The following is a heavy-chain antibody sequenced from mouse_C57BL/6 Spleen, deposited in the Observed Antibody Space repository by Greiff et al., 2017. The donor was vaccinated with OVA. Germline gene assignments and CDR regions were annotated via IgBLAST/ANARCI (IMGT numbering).Heavy chain of an antibody. CDR3: ARGDYYGSSPFAY. D-gene: IGHD1-1*01. Sequence: VQLQQPGAELVKPGASVKLSCKASGYTFTSYWMQWVKQRPGQGLEWIGEIDPSDSYTNYNQTFKGKATLTVDTSSSTAYMQLSSLTSEDSAVYYCARGDYYGSSPFAYWGQGTLVTVSA. CDR2: IDPSDSYT. V-gene: IGHV1-50*01. CDR1: GYTFTSYW. J-gene: IGHJ3*01.